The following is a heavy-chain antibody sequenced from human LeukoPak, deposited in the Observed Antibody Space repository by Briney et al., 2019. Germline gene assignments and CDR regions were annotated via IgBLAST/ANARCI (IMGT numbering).Heavy chain of an antibody. V-gene: IGHV3-74*01. CDR1: GFTISGYW. J-gene: IGHJ4*01. CDR2: ISGDGSIT. CDR3: ARGRAGNYYNHNDY. Sequence: PGGSLRLSCAASGFTISGYWMHWVRQAPGKGLVWVSRISGDGSITAYADSVKGRFTISRDNAKNTLYLQVNSLRAEDTAVYYCARGRAGNYYNHNDYWGQGTLVTVSS. D-gene: IGHD3-10*01.